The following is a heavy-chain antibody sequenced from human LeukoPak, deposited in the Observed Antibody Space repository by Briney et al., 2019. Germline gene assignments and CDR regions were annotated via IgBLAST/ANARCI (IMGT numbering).Heavy chain of an antibody. CDR3: ARVRKPIGYCSGGSCFVRDAFDI. D-gene: IGHD2-15*01. J-gene: IGHJ3*02. CDR2: IIPIFGTA. Sequence: GGSLRLSCAASGFTFSSYAISWVRQAPGQGLEWMGGIIPIFGTANYAQKFQGRVTITADKSTSTAYMELSSLRSEDTAVYYCARVRKPIGYCSGGSCFVRDAFDIWGQGTMVTVSS. V-gene: IGHV1-69*06. CDR1: GFTFSSYA.